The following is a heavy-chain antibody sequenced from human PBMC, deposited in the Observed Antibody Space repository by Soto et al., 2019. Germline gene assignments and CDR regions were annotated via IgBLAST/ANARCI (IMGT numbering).Heavy chain of an antibody. CDR1: GYTFTGYY. V-gene: IGHV1-2*04. D-gene: IGHD6-6*01. CDR2: INPNSGGT. CDR3: ARAQRFGPLEYEYSSPHRLSGPKWYFDL. Sequence: ASVKVSCKASGYTFTGYYMHWVRQAPGQGLEWMGWINPNSGGTNYAQKFQGWVTMTRDTSISTAYMELSRLRSDDTAVYYCARAQRFGPLEYEYSSPHRLSGPKWYFDLWGRGTLVTVSS. J-gene: IGHJ2*01.